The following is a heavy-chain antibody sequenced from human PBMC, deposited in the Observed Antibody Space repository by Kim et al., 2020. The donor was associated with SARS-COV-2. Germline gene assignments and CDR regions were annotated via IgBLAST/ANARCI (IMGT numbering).Heavy chain of an antibody. CDR3: AKDTTASDLWSDYFSNYWYFDL. V-gene: IGHV3-9*01. D-gene: IGHD3-3*01. CDR2: ISWNSASI. Sequence: GGSLRLSCAASGFTFGDYAMHWVRQAPGKGLEWVSGISWNSASIYYADSVKGRFTISRDNAKNSLYLQMNSLRAEDTALYYCAKDTTASDLWSDYFSNYWYFDLWGRGTLVTVSS. CDR1: GFTFGDYA. J-gene: IGHJ2*01.